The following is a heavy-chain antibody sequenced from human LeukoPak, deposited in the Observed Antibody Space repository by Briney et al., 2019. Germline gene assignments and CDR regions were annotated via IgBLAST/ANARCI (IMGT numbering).Heavy chain of an antibody. CDR2: IIPIFGTA. Sequence: ASVKVSCKASGGTFSSYAISWVRQAPGQGLEWMGGIIPIFGTANYAQKFQGRVTLTADESTSTAYMELSSLRSEDTAVYYCASYRGYSSSYFDYWGQGTLVTVSS. CDR3: ASYRGYSSSYFDY. V-gene: IGHV1-69*13. CDR1: GGTFSSYA. J-gene: IGHJ4*02. D-gene: IGHD6-13*01.